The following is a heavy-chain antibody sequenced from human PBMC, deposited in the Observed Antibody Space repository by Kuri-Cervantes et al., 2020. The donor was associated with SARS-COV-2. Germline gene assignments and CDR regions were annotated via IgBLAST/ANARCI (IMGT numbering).Heavy chain of an antibody. CDR2: ISYDGNNK. CDR1: GFTFSSYG. V-gene: IGHV3-30*18. CDR3: AKDQHGIVVVVAAIDY. D-gene: IGHD2-15*01. J-gene: IGHJ4*02. Sequence: GGSLRLSCAASGFTFSSYGMHWVRQAPGSGLEWVALISYDGNNKFYADSVKGRFTISRDNSKNTLYLQMNSLRAEDTAVYYCAKDQHGIVVVVAAIDYWGQGTLVTVSS.